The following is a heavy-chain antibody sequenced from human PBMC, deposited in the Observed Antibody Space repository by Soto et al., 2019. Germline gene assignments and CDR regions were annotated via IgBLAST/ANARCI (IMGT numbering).Heavy chain of an antibody. CDR1: GFTFSSYG. D-gene: IGHD5-12*01. V-gene: IGHV3-33*01. CDR2: IWYDGSNK. Sequence: PGGSLSLSCAASGFTFSSYGMHWVRQAPGKGLEWVAVIWYDGSNKYYADSVKGRFTISRDNSKNTLYLQMNSLRAEDTAVYYCAREGGAGWPRDAFDIWGQGTMVTVSS. J-gene: IGHJ3*02. CDR3: AREGGAGWPRDAFDI.